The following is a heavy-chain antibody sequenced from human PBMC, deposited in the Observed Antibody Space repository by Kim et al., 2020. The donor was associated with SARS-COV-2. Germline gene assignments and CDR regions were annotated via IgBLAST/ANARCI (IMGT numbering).Heavy chain of an antibody. J-gene: IGHJ5*02. D-gene: IGHD3-10*01. V-gene: IGHV1-3*01. Sequence: SQKFQGRVTITRDTFASTAYMELSSLRSEDTAVYYCARGEWFGELFAFDPWGQGTLVTVSS. CDR3: ARGEWFGELFAFDP.